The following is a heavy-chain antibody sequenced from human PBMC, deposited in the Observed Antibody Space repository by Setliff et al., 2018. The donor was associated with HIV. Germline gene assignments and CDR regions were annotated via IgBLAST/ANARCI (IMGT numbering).Heavy chain of an antibody. CDR2: INRDGSDS. V-gene: IGHV3-7*03. Sequence: GGSLRLSCAASGFALSDCWMTWVRQAPGKGLEWVASINRDGSDSFYAASVKGRFMIFRDSANNSLFLQMNYLRGDDTAVYYCTMKYYYSSGPSEDDAFDIWGQGTMVTVSS. D-gene: IGHD3-10*01. CDR1: GFALSDCW. J-gene: IGHJ3*02. CDR3: TMKYYYSSGPSEDDAFDI.